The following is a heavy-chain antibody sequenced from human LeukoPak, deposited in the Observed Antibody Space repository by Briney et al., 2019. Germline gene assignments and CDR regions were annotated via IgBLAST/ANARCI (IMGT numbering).Heavy chain of an antibody. CDR1: GGSFSGYY. CDR2: INHSGST. V-gene: IGHV4-34*01. J-gene: IGHJ6*03. CDR3: ARRLGRKFGERFYYYHYMDV. Sequence: SETLSLTCAVYGGSFSGYYWSWIRQPPGKGLEWIGEINHSGSTNYNPSLKSRVTISVDTSKGQFSLRLSSVTATDTAVYYCARRLGRKFGERFYYYHYMDVWGKGTTVTISS. D-gene: IGHD3-10*01.